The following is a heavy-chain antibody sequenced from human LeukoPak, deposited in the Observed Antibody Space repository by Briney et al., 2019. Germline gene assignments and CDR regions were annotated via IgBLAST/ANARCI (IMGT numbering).Heavy chain of an antibody. J-gene: IGHJ4*02. CDR1: GYSFNSYW. Sequence: GESLKISCTASGYSFNSYWIGWVRQMPGKGLEWMGIIYPSDSDTRYRPSFQGQVTMSVDKSTSTAYLQWSSLKASDTAMYYCARSDAAAGPIDYWGQGTLVTVSS. V-gene: IGHV5-51*01. CDR2: IYPSDSDT. D-gene: IGHD6-13*01. CDR3: ARSDAAAGPIDY.